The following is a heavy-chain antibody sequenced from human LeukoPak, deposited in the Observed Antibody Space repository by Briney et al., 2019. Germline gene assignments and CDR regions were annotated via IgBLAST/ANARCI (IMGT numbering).Heavy chain of an antibody. V-gene: IGHV3-33*06. CDR2: IWYDGSNK. Sequence: PGRSLRLSCAASGFTFSSYGMHWVRQAPGKGLGWVAVIWYDGSNKYYADSVKGRFTISRDNSKNTLYLQMNSLRAEDTAVYYCAKDHYYGSGSQNWFDPWGQGTLVTVSS. CDR1: GFTFSSYG. D-gene: IGHD3-10*01. J-gene: IGHJ5*02. CDR3: AKDHYYGSGSQNWFDP.